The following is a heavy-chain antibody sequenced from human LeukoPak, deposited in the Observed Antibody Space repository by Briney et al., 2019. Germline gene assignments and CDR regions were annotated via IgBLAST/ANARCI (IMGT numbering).Heavy chain of an antibody. CDR1: GYTFTSYG. CDR3: ATDLRYGWFDP. CDR2: ISAYNGNT. V-gene: IGHV1-18*01. D-gene: IGHD4-17*01. Sequence: EASVKVSCKASGYTFTSYGISWVRQAPGQGLEWMGWISAYNGNTIYAQKFQGRVTMTEDTSTDTAYMELSSLRSEDTAVYYCATDLRYGWFDPWGQGTLVTVSS. J-gene: IGHJ5*02.